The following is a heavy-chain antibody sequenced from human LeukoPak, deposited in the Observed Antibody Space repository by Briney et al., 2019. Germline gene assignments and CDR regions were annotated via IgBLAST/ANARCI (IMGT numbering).Heavy chain of an antibody. CDR1: GVSFSGYY. V-gene: IGHV4-34*01. D-gene: IGHD3-10*01. J-gene: IGHJ4*02. CDR3: ARERPPGDY. Sequence: PSETLSLTCAVYGVSFSGYYWSWLRQPPGKGLEWIGEINHSGSTNYNPSLKSRVTISVDTSKNQFSLKLSSVTAADTAVYYCARERPPGDYWGQGTLVTVSS. CDR2: INHSGST.